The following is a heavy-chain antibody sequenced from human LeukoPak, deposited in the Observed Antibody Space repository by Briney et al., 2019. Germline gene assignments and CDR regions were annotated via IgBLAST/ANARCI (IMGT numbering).Heavy chain of an antibody. CDR3: ARAPRYCSSTSCYVY. V-gene: IGHV3-66*01. Sequence: GGSLRLSCAASGFTVSSNYMGWVRQAPGKGLEWVSVIYSGGSTYYADSVKGRFTISRDNSKNTLYLQMNSLRAEDTAVYYCARAPRYCSSTSCYVYWGQGTLVTVSS. J-gene: IGHJ4*02. CDR1: GFTVSSNY. D-gene: IGHD2-2*01. CDR2: IYSGGST.